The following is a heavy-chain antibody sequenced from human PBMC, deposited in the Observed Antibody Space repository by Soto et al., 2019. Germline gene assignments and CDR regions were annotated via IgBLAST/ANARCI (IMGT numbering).Heavy chain of an antibody. CDR1: GFTFKNNG. V-gene: IGHV3-30*18. CDR3: AKDLALGFWSGNYYFDQ. J-gene: IGHJ4*02. Sequence: QVQLVESGGGVVQPGRSLRLSCAASGFTFKNNGMHWVRQAPGKGLEWVAIISYHGNNQFYADSVKGRFTISRDNSNNTLYLEMNSLRPEDTAVYYCAKDLALGFWSGNYYFDQWGQGTLVTVSS. D-gene: IGHD3-3*01. CDR2: ISYHGNNQ.